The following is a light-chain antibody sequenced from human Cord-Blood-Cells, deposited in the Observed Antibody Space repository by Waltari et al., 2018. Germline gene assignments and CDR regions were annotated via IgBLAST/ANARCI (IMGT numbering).Light chain of an antibody. CDR3: QQYGSSPYT. V-gene: IGKV3-20*01. CDR1: QSVSSSY. Sequence: EIVLTQSPGTLSLSPGERATLSCRASQSVSSSYLAWYQQKPGQAPRLLICGASSRATGIPFRFSGSGSGTDFTLTSSILEPEDFAVYYCQQYGSSPYTFGQGTKLEIK. J-gene: IGKJ2*01. CDR2: GAS.